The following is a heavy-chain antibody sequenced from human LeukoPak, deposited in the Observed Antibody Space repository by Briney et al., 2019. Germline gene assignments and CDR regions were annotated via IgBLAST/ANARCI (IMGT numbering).Heavy chain of an antibody. CDR1: GGSISSGGYS. CDR2: IYHSGST. J-gene: IGHJ3*02. CDR3: ASVDTAMLYAFDI. D-gene: IGHD5-18*01. V-gene: IGHV4-30-2*01. Sequence: PSQTLSLTCAVSGGSISSGGYSWSWIRQPPGKGLEWIGYIYHSGSTYYNPSLKSRVTISVDRSKNQFSLKLSSVTAADTAVYYCASVDTAMLYAFDIWGQGTMVTVSS.